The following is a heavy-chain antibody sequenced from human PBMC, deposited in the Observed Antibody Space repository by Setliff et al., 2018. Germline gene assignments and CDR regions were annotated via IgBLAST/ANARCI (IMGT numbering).Heavy chain of an antibody. D-gene: IGHD2-2*01. CDR3: ARVMMDCSSVTCNYYMDF. Sequence: GGSLRLSCLASGFTFDDYGMSWVRQAPGKGLEWVSSITGSSTYIFYTDSVKGRFTISRDNAKSSLYLQMNGLRAEDTALYYCARVMMDCSSVTCNYYMDFWGKGTTVTVSS. CDR1: GFTFDDYG. J-gene: IGHJ6*03. V-gene: IGHV3-21*01. CDR2: ITGSSTYI.